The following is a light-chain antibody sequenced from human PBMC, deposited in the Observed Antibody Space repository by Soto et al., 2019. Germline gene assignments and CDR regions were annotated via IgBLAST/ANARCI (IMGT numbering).Light chain of an antibody. CDR1: NSDVGGYNY. J-gene: IGLJ1*01. CDR3: SSYTSSSTLYV. V-gene: IGLV2-14*01. Sequence: QSVRTQPASVSGSPGQSITISCTGTNSDVGGYNYVSWYQQHPGKAPKLIIYEVSNRPSGVSNRFSGSKSGNTASLTISGLQAEDESDYYCSSYTSSSTLYVFGTGTKVTVL. CDR2: EVS.